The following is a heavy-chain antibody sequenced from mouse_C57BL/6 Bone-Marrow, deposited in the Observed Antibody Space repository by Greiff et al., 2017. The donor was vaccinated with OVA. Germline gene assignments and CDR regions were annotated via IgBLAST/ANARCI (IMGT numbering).Heavy chain of an antibody. V-gene: IGHV14-2*01. D-gene: IGHD4-1*01. CDR2: IYPEDGET. Sequence: EVQLQQSGAELVKPGASVKLSCTASGFNFTDYYMHWVKQRTEQGLEWIGRIYPEDGETKYAPKFQGQATITADTSSNTAYRQLSSLTAEDTAVYYCARRVHGTTYFDVWGTGTTVTVSS. J-gene: IGHJ1*03. CDR3: ARRVHGTTYFDV. CDR1: GFNFTDYY.